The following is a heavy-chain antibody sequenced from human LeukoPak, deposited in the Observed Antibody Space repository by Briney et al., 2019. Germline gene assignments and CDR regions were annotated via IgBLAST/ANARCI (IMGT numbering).Heavy chain of an antibody. D-gene: IGHD2-2*01. CDR1: GYTFSGYY. CDR3: ARVVVVPAVYFDH. J-gene: IGHJ4*02. CDR2: INANSGGV. Sequence: ASVKLSCKASGYTFSGYYMHWVRQAPGQGLEWRGWINANSGGVHYAQKFQGRVTMTRDTSTSTAYMELSRLKSDHTAVYYCARVVVVPAVYFDHWGQGALVTVSS. V-gene: IGHV1-2*02.